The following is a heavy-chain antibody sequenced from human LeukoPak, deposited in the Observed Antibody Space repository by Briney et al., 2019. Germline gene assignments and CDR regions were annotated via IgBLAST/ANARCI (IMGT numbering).Heavy chain of an antibody. CDR3: TVPASGGNWFDP. J-gene: IGHJ5*02. CDR2: IRGAGYSDPP. D-gene: IGHD2-2*01. Sequence: PGGSLRLSCAASGVTLSPYGMHWVRQAPGKGLEWVGRIRGAGYSDPPAYVASVRGRFTISRDDSKSTAYLQMNSLKAEDTAVYYCTVPASGGNWFDPWGPGTLVTVSS. CDR1: GVTLSPYG. V-gene: IGHV3-73*01.